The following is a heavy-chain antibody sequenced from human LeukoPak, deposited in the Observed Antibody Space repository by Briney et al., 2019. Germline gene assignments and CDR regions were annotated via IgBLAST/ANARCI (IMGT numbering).Heavy chain of an antibody. J-gene: IGHJ6*03. Sequence: PGGSLRLSCVASGFTFSSYSMNWVRQAPGKGLEWVSSISSSSSSIYYADSVKGRFTISRDNAKNSLYLQMNSLRAEDTAVYYCARDSTRVRYDFWSGYYPYYMDVWGKGTTVTVSS. D-gene: IGHD3-3*01. CDR2: ISSSSSSI. CDR1: GFTFSSYS. V-gene: IGHV3-21*01. CDR3: ARDSTRVRYDFWSGYYPYYMDV.